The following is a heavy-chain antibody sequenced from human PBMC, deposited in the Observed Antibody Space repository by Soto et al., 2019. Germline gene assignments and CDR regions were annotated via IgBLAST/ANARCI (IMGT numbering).Heavy chain of an antibody. CDR3: AKELYSNPRQSDYYYYGMDV. J-gene: IGHJ6*02. CDR1: GFTFDDYA. CDR2: ISWNSGSI. Sequence: GGSLRLSCAASGFTFDDYAMHWVRQAPGKGLEWVSGISWNSGSIGYADSVKGRFTISRDNAKNSLYLQMNSLRAEDTALYYCAKELYSNPRQSDYYYYGMDVWGQGTTVTVSS. D-gene: IGHD4-4*01. V-gene: IGHV3-9*01.